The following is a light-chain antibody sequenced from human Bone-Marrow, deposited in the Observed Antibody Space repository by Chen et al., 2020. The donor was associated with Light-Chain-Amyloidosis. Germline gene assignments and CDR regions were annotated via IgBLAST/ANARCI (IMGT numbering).Light chain of an antibody. V-gene: IGLV2-14*01. J-gene: IGLJ3*02. Sequence: QSALTQPASVSGSPGQSITISCTGTSSDIGGYNFVSWFQQHPGKVPKVIIYDVNNRPSGVANRFSGSKSGNTASLTISGLQAEDEADYYCSSRTSSDTWVFGGGTKLTVL. CDR3: SSRTSSDTWV. CDR1: SSDIGGYNF. CDR2: DVN.